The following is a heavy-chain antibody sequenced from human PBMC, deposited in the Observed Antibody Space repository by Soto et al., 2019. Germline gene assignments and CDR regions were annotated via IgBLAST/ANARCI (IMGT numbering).Heavy chain of an antibody. CDR2: IYYSGTT. V-gene: IGHV4-28*01. D-gene: IGHD1-26*01. CDR1: GYSISSINW. J-gene: IGHJ4*02. Sequence: ETLSLTCAVSGYSISSINWWFWIRQPPGKGLEWIGYIYYSGTTYYNPSLKSRVTMSVDTSKNQFSLKLTSVTAVDTAVYYCARREIQGPIDYWGQGTLVTVS. CDR3: ARREIQGPIDY.